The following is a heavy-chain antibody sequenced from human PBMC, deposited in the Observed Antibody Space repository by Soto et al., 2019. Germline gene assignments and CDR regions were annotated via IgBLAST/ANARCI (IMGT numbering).Heavy chain of an antibody. D-gene: IGHD3-22*01. V-gene: IGHV1-69*13. CDR3: ASHYYDSSGYGNPFDY. J-gene: IGHJ4*02. CDR1: GGTFSSYA. CDR2: IIPIFGTA. Sequence: SLKVSCKASGGTFSSYAISWVRQAPGQGLEWMGGIIPIFGTANYAQKFQGRVTITADESTSTAYMELSSLRSEDTAVYYCASHYYDSSGYGNPFDYWGQGTLVTVSS.